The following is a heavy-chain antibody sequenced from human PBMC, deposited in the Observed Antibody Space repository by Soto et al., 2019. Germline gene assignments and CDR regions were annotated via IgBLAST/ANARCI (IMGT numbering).Heavy chain of an antibody. V-gene: IGHV6-1*01. CDR2: TYYRSKWYN. Sequence: SQTLSLTCAISGDSVSSNSSAWNWNRQSPSRGLEWLGRTYYRSKWYNDYAVSVKSRITINPGTSKNQFSLQLNSVTPEDTAVYFCARTLISSAENWFDPWGQGTLVTVSS. J-gene: IGHJ5*02. D-gene: IGHD6-6*01. CDR1: GDSVSSNSSA. CDR3: ARTLISSAENWFDP.